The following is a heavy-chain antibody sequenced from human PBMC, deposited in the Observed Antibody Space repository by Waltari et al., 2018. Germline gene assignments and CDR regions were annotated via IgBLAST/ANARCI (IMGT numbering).Heavy chain of an antibody. CDR1: YY. CDR2: ISSSGSTI. V-gene: IGHV3-11*01. Sequence: YYMGWIRQAPGKGLEWISYISSSGSTIYYADSVKGRFSISRDNAKYSLYLQMNSLRAEDTAVYYCTRPPADRCRDYWGQGTLVTVSS. CDR3: TRPPADRCRDY. J-gene: IGHJ4*02.